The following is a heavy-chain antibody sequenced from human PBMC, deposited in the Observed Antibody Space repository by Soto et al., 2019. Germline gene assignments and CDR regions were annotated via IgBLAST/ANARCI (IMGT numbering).Heavy chain of an antibody. J-gene: IGHJ4*02. CDR2: IYSGST. CDR1: GFTVSSNY. D-gene: IGHD5-18*01. Sequence: EVQLVESGGGLVQPGGSLRLSCAASGFTVSSNYMSWVRQAPGKGLEWVSVIYSGSTYYADSVKGRFTISTHNSKTTRYLQMNSLRAEDTAVYYCARDSSAGYSYGYWGQGTRVTVSS. CDR3: ARDSSAGYSYGY. V-gene: IGHV3-53*04.